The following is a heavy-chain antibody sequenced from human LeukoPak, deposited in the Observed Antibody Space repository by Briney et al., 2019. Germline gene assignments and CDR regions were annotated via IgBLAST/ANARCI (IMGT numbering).Heavy chain of an antibody. J-gene: IGHJ1*01. D-gene: IGHD3-22*01. V-gene: IGHV1-2*02. CDR1: GYTFTRYY. CDR3: ARGAYYYDSSDYYLPFQH. CDR2: INPNSGGT. Sequence: GAPVKASCKASGYTFTRYYMHWVRQAPGPGRECRGWINPNSGGTNYAQKFPGRVTMTRDTSISTAYMELSRLRSDDTAVYYCARGAYYYDSSDYYLPFQHWGQGTLVTVSS.